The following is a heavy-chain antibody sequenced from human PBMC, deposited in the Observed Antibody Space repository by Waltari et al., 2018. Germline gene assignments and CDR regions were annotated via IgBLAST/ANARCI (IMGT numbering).Heavy chain of an antibody. D-gene: IGHD5-18*01. CDR2: MNPNSGNT. CDR1: GYTFTSYD. J-gene: IGHJ5*02. V-gene: IGHV1-8*03. Sequence: QVQLVQSGVEVKKPGASVKVSCKASGYTFTSYDINWVRQATGQGLEWMGWMNPNSGNTGYAQKFQGRVTITRNTSISTAYMELSSLRSEDTAVYYCARGPGGYSYGYDNWFDPWGQGTLVTVSS. CDR3: ARGPGGYSYGYDNWFDP.